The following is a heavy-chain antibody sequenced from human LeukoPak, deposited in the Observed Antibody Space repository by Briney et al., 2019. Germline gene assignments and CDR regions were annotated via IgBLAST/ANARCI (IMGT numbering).Heavy chain of an antibody. D-gene: IGHD2-15*01. V-gene: IGHV3-7*03. CDR2: IKQDGSAK. J-gene: IGHJ4*02. CDR1: GFTFSRHW. CDR3: ARDNGWSADF. Sequence: GGSLRLSCAASGFTFSRHWMYWVRQAPGKGLEWVANIKQDGSAKPYVDSVKGRFTTSRDNAKNSLFLQMNSLRAEDTAVYYCARDNGWSADFWGQGTLVTVSS.